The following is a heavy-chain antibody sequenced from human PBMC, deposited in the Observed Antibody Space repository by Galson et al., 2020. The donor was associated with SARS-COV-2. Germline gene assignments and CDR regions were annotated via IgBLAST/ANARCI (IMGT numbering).Heavy chain of an antibody. J-gene: IGHJ4*02. CDR2: ISPSGGST. CDR3: AKDKDFWSGYYTSEDY. CDR1: GFTFSTFA. V-gene: IGHV3-23*01. Sequence: GESLKISCAASGFTFSTFAMSWVRQAPGKGLEWVSGISPSGGSTFYADSVKGRFTISRDNSRNTLYLQMNSLRAGDTAIYYCAKDKDFWSGYYTSEDYWGQGTLVTVSS. D-gene: IGHD3-3*01.